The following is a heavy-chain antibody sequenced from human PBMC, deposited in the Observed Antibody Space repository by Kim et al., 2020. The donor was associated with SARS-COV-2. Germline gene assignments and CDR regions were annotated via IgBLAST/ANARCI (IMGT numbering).Heavy chain of an antibody. CDR3: ARATYYYGSGSRHWYFDL. D-gene: IGHD3-10*01. J-gene: IGHJ2*01. CDR1: GGSFSGYY. V-gene: IGHV4-34*01. Sequence: SETLSLTCAVYGGSFSGYYWSWIRQPPGKGLEWIGEINHSGSTNYNPSLKSRVTISVDTSKNQFSLKLSSVTAADTAVYYCARATYYYGSGSRHWYFDLWGRGTLVTVSS. CDR2: INHSGST.